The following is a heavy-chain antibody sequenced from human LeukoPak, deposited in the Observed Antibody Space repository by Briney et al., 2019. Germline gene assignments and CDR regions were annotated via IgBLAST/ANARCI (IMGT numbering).Heavy chain of an antibody. D-gene: IGHD1/OR15-1a*01. CDR1: GGTFSSYA. CDR3: ARGPLWNNYFDY. V-gene: IGHV1-69*04. CDR2: IIPILGIA. J-gene: IGHJ4*02. Sequence: GASVKVSCKASGGTFSSYAISWVRQAPGQGLEWMGRIIPILGIANYAQKFQGRVTITVDKSTSTAYMELSGLRSEDTAVYYCARGPLWNNYFDYWGQGTLVTVSS.